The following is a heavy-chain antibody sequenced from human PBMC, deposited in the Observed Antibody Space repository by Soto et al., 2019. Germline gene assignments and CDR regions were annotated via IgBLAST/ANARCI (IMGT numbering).Heavy chain of an antibody. CDR3: ARDKDSSSSGDYYYYGMDV. D-gene: IGHD6-6*01. J-gene: IGHJ6*02. V-gene: IGHV4-31*03. CDR2: IYYSGST. CDR1: GGSISSGGYY. Sequence: QVQLQESGPGLVKPSQTLSLTCTVSGGSISSGGYYWSWIRQHPGKGLEWIGYIYYSGSTYYNPSLQSRVTISVDTSKNPFSLKLSSVTAADTAVYYCARDKDSSSSGDYYYYGMDVWGQGTTVTVSS.